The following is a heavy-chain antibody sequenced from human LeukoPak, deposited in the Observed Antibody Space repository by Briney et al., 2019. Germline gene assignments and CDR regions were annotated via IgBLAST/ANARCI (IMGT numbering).Heavy chain of an antibody. D-gene: IGHD3-3*01. CDR1: GYTFTGYY. Sequence: ASVKVSCKASGYTFTGYYMNWVRQAPGQGLEWMGWINPNSAGTNYAQKFQGRVTMTRDTSISTAYMELSRLRSDDTAVYYCATVPERRFLEWLPLVYWGQGTLVTVSS. J-gene: IGHJ4*02. CDR2: INPNSAGT. CDR3: ATVPERRFLEWLPLVY. V-gene: IGHV1-2*02.